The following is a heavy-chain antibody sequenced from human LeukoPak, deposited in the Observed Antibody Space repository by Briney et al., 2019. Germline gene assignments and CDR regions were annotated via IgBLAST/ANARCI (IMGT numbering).Heavy chain of an antibody. D-gene: IGHD1-26*01. J-gene: IGHJ3*02. V-gene: IGHV1-8*03. Sequence: ASVKVSCKASGYTFTSYGISWVRQATGQGLEWMGWMNPNSGNTGYAQKFQGRVTITRNTSISTAYMELSSLISEDTAVYYCAKDRLSGSYYDGAFDIWGQGTMVTVSS. CDR1: GYTFTSYG. CDR3: AKDRLSGSYYDGAFDI. CDR2: MNPNSGNT.